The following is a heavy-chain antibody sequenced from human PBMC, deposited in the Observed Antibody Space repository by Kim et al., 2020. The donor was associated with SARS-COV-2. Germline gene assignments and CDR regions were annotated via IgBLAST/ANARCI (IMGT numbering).Heavy chain of an antibody. D-gene: IGHD3-16*01. Sequence: GESLRLSCAASGFTFSSYGMHWVRQAPGKGLEWVAVISYDGSNKYYADSVKGRFTISRDNSKNTLYLQMNSLRAEDTAVYYCAKDFGAASPFDYWGQGTL. CDR3: AKDFGAASPFDY. CDR2: ISYDGSNK. V-gene: IGHV3-30*18. J-gene: IGHJ4*02. CDR1: GFTFSSYG.